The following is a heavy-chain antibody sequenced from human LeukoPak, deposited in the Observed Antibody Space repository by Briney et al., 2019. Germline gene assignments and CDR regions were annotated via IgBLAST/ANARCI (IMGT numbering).Heavy chain of an antibody. D-gene: IGHD5-18*01. CDR1: GFTFSSYA. J-gene: IGHJ4*02. CDR3: SKAGDTNYYRYGDY. V-gene: IGHV3-30*04. Sequence: GGSLRLSCAASGFTFSSYAMHWVRQAPGKGLEWVAVISYDGSNKYYADSVKGRFTISRDNSKNTLYLQMNNLRGEDTALYYCSKAGDTNYYRYGDYWGQGTLVTVSS. CDR2: ISYDGSNK.